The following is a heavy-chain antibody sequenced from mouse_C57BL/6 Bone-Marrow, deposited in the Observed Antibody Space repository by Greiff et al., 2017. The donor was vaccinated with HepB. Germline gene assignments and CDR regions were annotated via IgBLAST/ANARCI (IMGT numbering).Heavy chain of an antibody. V-gene: IGHV1-81*01. CDR3: ARGRSNSMDY. CDR1: GYTFTSYG. Sequence: QVQLQQSGAELARPGASVKLSCKASGYTFTSYGISWVKQRTGQGLEWIGEIYPRSGNTYHNEKFKGKATLTADKSSSTAYMELRSLTSEDSAVYFCARGRSNSMDYWGQGTSVTVSS. D-gene: IGHD2-5*01. CDR2: IYPRSGNT. J-gene: IGHJ4*01.